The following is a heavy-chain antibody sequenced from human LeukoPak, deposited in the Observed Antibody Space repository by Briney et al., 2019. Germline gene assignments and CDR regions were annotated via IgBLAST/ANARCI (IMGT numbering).Heavy chain of an antibody. J-gene: IGHJ4*02. D-gene: IGHD3-22*01. CDR3: ARDFFHSSDSRPFDY. V-gene: IGHV3-21*01. Sequence: GGSLRLSCAASGFTFGAYTINWVRQAPRKGLEWVSCIFSRSESILYADSVKGRFTISRDNAKNSLYLQMDSLRVEDTAVYYCARDFFHSSDSRPFDYSGQGTLVTVSS. CDR2: IFSRSESI. CDR1: GFTFGAYT.